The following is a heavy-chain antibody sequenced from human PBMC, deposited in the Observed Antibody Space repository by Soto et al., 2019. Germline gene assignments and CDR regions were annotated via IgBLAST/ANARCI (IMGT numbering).Heavy chain of an antibody. V-gene: IGHV4-59*01. CDR1: GGSISSYY. J-gene: IGHJ3*02. CDR3: AYGDYGAFDI. Sequence: SETLSLTCTVSGGSISSYYWSWIRQPPGKGLEWIGYIYYSGSTNYNPSLKSRVTISVDTSKNQFSLKQSSVTAADTAVYYCAYGDYGAFDIWGQGTMVTVSS. CDR2: IYYSGST. D-gene: IGHD4-17*01.